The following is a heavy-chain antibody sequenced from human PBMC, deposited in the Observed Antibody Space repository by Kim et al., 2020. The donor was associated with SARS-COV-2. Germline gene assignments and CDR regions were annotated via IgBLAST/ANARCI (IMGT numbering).Heavy chain of an antibody. J-gene: IGHJ6*02. CDR1: GGSISSSSYY. CDR2: IYYSGST. V-gene: IGHV4-39*01. CDR3: ARLGYSTRQNGMDV. Sequence: SETLSLTCTVSGGSISSSSYYWGWIRQPPGKGLEWIGSIYYSGSTYYNPSLKSRVTISVDTSKNQFSLKLSSVTAADTAVYYCARLGYSTRQNGMDVWGQGTTVTVSS. D-gene: IGHD6-13*01.